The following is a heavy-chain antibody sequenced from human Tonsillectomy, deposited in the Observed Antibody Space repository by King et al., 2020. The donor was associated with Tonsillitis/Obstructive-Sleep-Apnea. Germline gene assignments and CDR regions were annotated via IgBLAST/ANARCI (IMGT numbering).Heavy chain of an antibody. D-gene: IGHD1-26*01. CDR3: XRDGDGMGXXDNWFDP. V-gene: IGHV4-31*03. Sequence: VQLQESGPGLIKPSQTLSLTCTVSGGSISNGAYYWSWIRHRPGKVLEWIGYSYSSGTTSYNPSLKSRVSISIDTSKNRFSLSLTSVTAADTAIYYCXRDGDGMGXXDNWFDPWGQGTLVTVSS. CDR1: GGSISNGAYY. CDR2: SYSSGTT. J-gene: IGHJ5*02.